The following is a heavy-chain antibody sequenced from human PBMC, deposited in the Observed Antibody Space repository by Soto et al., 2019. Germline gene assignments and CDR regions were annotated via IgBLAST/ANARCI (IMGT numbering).Heavy chain of an antibody. V-gene: IGHV3-74*01. CDR1: GFTFSSYW. J-gene: IGHJ6*02. CDR2: INSDGSST. Sequence: GGSLRLSCAASGFTFSSYWMHWVRQAPGKGLVWVSRINSDGSSTSYADSVKGRFTISRDNAKNTLYLQMNSLRAEDTAVYYCAREMTAQIIGDDYYYCYGMDFSSQGSTVPGSS. CDR3: AREMTAQIIGDDYYYCYGMDF. D-gene: IGHD3-16*02.